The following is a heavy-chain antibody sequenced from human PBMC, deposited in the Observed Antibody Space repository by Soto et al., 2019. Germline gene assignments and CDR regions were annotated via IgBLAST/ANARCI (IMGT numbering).Heavy chain of an antibody. J-gene: IGHJ4*02. CDR3: ARVLSSSWFPFDY. CDR1: GYSFTSYW. Sequence: PGESVKISCKGSGYSFTSYWIGWVRQMPGKGLEWMGIIYPGDSDTRYSPSFQGQVTISADKSISTAYLQWSSLKASDTAMYYCARVLSSSWFPFDYWGQGTLVTVSS. D-gene: IGHD6-13*01. CDR2: IYPGDSDT. V-gene: IGHV5-51*01.